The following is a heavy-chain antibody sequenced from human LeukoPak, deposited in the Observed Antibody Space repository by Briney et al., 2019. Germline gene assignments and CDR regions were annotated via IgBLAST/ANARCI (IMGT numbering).Heavy chain of an antibody. CDR2: LYDSGST. D-gene: IGHD6-19*01. V-gene: IGHV4-39*01. CDR3: ARHGYSSGSLAWFDP. J-gene: IGHJ5*02. Sequence: SETLSLTCTVSGGSISSSSYYWDWIRQPPGKGLEWIGNLYDSGSTHYNPSLRSRVTISADTSKNQFSLKLSSVTAADTAVYYCARHGYSSGSLAWFDPWGQGTQVTVSS. CDR1: GGSISSSSYY.